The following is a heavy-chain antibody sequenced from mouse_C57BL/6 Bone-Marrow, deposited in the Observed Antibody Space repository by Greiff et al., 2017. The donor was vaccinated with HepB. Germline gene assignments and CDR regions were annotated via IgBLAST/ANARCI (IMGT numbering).Heavy chain of an antibody. J-gene: IGHJ3*01. CDR3: ARQPYYYGSSSFAY. V-gene: IGHV1-82*01. CDR1: GYAFSSSW. CDR2: IYPGDGDT. Sequence: QVQLKQSGPELVKPGASVKISCKASGYAFSSSWMNWVKQRPGKGLEWIGRIYPGDGDTNYNGKFKGKATLTADKSSSTAYMQLSSLTSEDSAVYFCARQPYYYGSSSFAYWGQGTLVTVSA. D-gene: IGHD1-1*01.